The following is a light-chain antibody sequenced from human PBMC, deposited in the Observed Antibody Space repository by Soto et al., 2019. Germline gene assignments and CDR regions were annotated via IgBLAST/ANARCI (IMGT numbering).Light chain of an antibody. J-gene: IGLJ1*01. V-gene: IGLV2-14*01. CDR3: SSYTSSSTPFYV. CDR1: SSDVGGYNY. Sequence: QSVLTQPASVSGSPGQSITISCTGTSSDVGGYNYVSWYQQHPGKAPKLMIYDVSNRPSGVSNRFSGSKSGNTASLTISGLQAEDEADYYCSSYTSSSTPFYVFGTETKVTVL. CDR2: DVS.